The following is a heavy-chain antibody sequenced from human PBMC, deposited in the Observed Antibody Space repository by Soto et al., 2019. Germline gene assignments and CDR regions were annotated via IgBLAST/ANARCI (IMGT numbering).Heavy chain of an antibody. V-gene: IGHV1-18*01. CDR2: ISAYNGHT. Sequence: QVQLVQSGGEVKKPGASVKVSCKASGYTFTSYGITWVRQAPGQGLEWMGWISAYNGHTRYAQNEQGRVTMPTHTTKNTSYMELGSLKPDDTAIYYCARALYFYETRGHNPADWFDPWGQGTQVTVSS. J-gene: IGHJ5*02. CDR3: ARALYFYETRGHNPADWFDP. D-gene: IGHD3-22*01. CDR1: GYTFTSYG.